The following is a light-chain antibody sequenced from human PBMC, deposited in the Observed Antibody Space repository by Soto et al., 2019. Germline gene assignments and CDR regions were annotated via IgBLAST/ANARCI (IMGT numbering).Light chain of an antibody. V-gene: IGKV3-15*01. Sequence: EIVMTQSPATLSVSLGERVTLSCRASQSVSSNLAWSQQKPGQAPRLLIYGASTTTIGIPARFSGSGSGTEFTLTISSLQSQHFAVYYCQQYNNRPPITFGQGTRLEIK. J-gene: IGKJ5*01. CDR1: QSVSSN. CDR3: QQYNNRPPIT. CDR2: GAS.